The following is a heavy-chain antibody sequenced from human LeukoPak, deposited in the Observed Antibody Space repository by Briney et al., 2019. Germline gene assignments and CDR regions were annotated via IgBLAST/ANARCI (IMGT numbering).Heavy chain of an antibody. V-gene: IGHV3-21*01. D-gene: IGHD3-16*01. CDR3: ARGLGPFYYFDY. J-gene: IGHJ4*02. CDR2: ISSSSSYI. CDR1: GFTFSSYS. Sequence: GGSLRLSCAASGFTFSSYSMNWVRQAPGKGLEWVSSISSSSSYIYYADSVKGRFTISRDNAKSSLYLQMNSLRAEDTAVYYCARGLGPFYYFDYWGQGTLVTVSS.